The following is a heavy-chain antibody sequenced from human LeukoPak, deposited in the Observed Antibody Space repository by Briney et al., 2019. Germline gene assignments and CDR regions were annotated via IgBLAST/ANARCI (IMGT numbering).Heavy chain of an antibody. Sequence: GGSLRPSCAASGFTFSGSAMTWVRQAPGKGLEGVSVISGSGGSTHYADSVKGRFTISRDNSKNTLYLQMNSLRAEDTAVYYCAHVSNCGGDCYSGAFDIWGQGTMVTVSS. J-gene: IGHJ3*02. CDR1: GFTFSGSA. CDR2: ISGSGGST. CDR3: AHVSNCGGDCYSGAFDI. D-gene: IGHD2-21*02. V-gene: IGHV3-23*01.